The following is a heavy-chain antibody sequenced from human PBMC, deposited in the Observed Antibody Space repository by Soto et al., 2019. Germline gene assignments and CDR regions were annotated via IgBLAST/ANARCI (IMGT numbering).Heavy chain of an antibody. V-gene: IGHV1-2*02. Sequence: ASVKVSCKASGYTFTAYWIHWVRQAPGREPEWMGLLNPNTGGTNYAQMFQARVTMTRETSISTAYMELSRLGSDDTAIYYCARTSTRGSQGYDLDSWGQGTLVTVSS. J-gene: IGHJ4*02. CDR2: LNPNTGGT. CDR1: GYTFTAYW. CDR3: ARTSTRGSQGYDLDS. D-gene: IGHD5-12*01.